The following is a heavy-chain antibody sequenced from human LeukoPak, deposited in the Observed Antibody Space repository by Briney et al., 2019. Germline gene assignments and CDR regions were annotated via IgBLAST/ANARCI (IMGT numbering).Heavy chain of an antibody. CDR3: ARHGRAYGIDY. Sequence: GGSLEISCKGSGSNFTSYWIGWVRQVPGKGVEWLGIIHPGDSHTRYRPSFQGQVTISADKSISTAYLQWSSLKASDTAMYYCARHGRAYGIDYWGQGTLVTVSS. V-gene: IGHV5-51*01. CDR2: IHPGDSHT. CDR1: GSNFTSYW. D-gene: IGHD1-1*01. J-gene: IGHJ4*02.